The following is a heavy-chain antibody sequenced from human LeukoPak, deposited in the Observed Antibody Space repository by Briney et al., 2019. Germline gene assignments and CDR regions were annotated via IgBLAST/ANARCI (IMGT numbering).Heavy chain of an antibody. CDR1: GYSISSGYY. CDR3: ARDRNYYFDY. J-gene: IGHJ4*02. Sequence: KPSETLSLTCAVSGYSISSGYYWGWVRQPPVKGLEWIGSIYHSGSTYYNPSLKSRVTISVDTSKNQFSLKLSSVTAADTAVYYCARDRNYYFDYWGQGTLVTVSS. V-gene: IGHV4-38-2*02. CDR2: IYHSGST. D-gene: IGHD4-11*01.